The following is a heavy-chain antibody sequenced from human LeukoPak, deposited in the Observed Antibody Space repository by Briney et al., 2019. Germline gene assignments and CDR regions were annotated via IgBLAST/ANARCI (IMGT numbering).Heavy chain of an antibody. CDR3: ARPSTYYGSGDFDY. J-gene: IGHJ4*02. D-gene: IGHD3-10*01. CDR1: GGSFSGYY. Sequence: SETLSLTCAVYGGSFSGYYWSWIRQPLGKGLEWIGEINHSGSTNYNPSLKSRVTISVDTSKNQFSLKLSSVTAADTAVYYCARPSTYYGSGDFDYWGQGTLVTVSS. V-gene: IGHV4-34*01. CDR2: INHSGST.